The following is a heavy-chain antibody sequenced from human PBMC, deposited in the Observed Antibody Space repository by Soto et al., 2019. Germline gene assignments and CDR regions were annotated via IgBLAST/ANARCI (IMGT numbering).Heavy chain of an antibody. CDR3: VRSSGWREVGNYKYGLDV. CDR1: GFNLSDNC. Sequence: QVDLVESGGGLVKPGGSLRLSCIGSGFNLSDNCMSWIRQAPGKGLECVSYINANGDYTNYADSVKGRFTISRDEAKNTLSLEMRSWRVEDTAVYHCVRSSGWREVGNYKYGLDVWGQGTKVMVS. V-gene: IGHV3-11*06. J-gene: IGHJ6*02. D-gene: IGHD3-22*01. CDR2: INANGDYT.